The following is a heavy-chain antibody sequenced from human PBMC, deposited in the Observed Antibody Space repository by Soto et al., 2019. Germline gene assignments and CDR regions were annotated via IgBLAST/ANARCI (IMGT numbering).Heavy chain of an antibody. CDR1: GFTFSDY. D-gene: IGHD4-17*01. V-gene: IGHV3-11*01. CDR2: ISSSGSTI. Sequence: GGSLRLSCAASGFTFSDYMSWIRQAPGKGLEWVSYISSSGSTIYYADSVKGRFTISRDNAKNSLYLQMNSLRAEDTGVYYCASDTVVFDYWGQGTLVTVSS. J-gene: IGHJ4*02. CDR3: ASDTVVFDY.